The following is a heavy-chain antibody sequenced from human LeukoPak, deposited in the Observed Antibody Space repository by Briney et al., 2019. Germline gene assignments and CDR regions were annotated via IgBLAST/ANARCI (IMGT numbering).Heavy chain of an antibody. D-gene: IGHD3-22*01. CDR3: ARERDKKYYYDTSGYYVLFY. V-gene: IGHV1-2*06. CDR2: INPNSGGT. Sequence: ASVKVSCKASGYTFTGYYMHWVRQAPGQGLEWMGLINPNSGGTNYAQKFQGRVTMTRDTSISTAYMELSRLRSDDTAVYYCARERDKKYYYDTSGYYVLFYWGQGTLVTVSS. J-gene: IGHJ4*02. CDR1: GYTFTGYY.